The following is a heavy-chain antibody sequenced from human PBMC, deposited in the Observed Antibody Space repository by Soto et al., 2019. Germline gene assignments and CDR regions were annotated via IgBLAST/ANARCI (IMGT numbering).Heavy chain of an antibody. J-gene: IGHJ4*02. D-gene: IGHD4-17*01. V-gene: IGHV3-33*06. CDR2: IWGDASHE. CDR1: GFTFSTYS. CDR3: AKDPWTGERHYGRDY. Sequence: GGSLRLSCAASGFTFSTYSMNWVRQAPDKGLEREAVIWGDASHEYYADSVKGRCTISRDNAKNTLYLQMNSLKADYTAVYYCAKDPWTGERHYGRDYWGRGSLVIVSS.